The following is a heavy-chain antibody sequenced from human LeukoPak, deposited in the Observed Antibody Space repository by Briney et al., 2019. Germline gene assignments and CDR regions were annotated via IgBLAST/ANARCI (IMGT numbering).Heavy chain of an antibody. J-gene: IGHJ5*02. V-gene: IGHV1-2*06. CDR3: AGGGLQGGGNWFDP. Sequence: ASVKVSCKTSGYTFTGYYMQWLRQAPGQGLEWMGRINPNSGGTNYAQQFQGRVTMTRDTSISTSYMELTMLISDDAAVYSCAGGGLQGGGNWFDPWGQGTLVAVSS. D-gene: IGHD4-11*01. CDR1: GYTFTGYY. CDR2: INPNSGGT.